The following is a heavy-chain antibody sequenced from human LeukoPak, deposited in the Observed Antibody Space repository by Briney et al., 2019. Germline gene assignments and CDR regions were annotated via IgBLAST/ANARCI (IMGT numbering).Heavy chain of an antibody. CDR2: IRYDGSNK. V-gene: IGHV3-30*02. CDR3: AKDHVTNYYDSSGYVR. J-gene: IGHJ4*02. CDR1: GFTFSSYG. Sequence: PGGSLRLSCAASGFTFSSYGMHWVRQAPGKGLEWVAFIRYDGSNKYYADSVKGRFTISRDNSKNTLYLQMNSLRAEDTAVYYCAKDHVTNYYDSSGYVRWGQGTLVTVSS. D-gene: IGHD3-22*01.